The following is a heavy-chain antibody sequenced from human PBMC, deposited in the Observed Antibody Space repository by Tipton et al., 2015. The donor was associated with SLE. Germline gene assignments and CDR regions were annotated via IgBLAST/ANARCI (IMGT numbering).Heavy chain of an antibody. D-gene: IGHD2-15*01. V-gene: IGHV4-61*05. Sequence: TLSLTCTVSGGSISSSSYYWGWIRQPPGKGLEWIGYIYYSGSTYYNPSLKSRVTISVDTSKNQFSLKLSSVTAADTAVYYCARGVVVAAFDLWGRGTLVTVSS. CDR2: IYYSGST. J-gene: IGHJ2*01. CDR1: GGSISSSSYY. CDR3: ARGVVVAAFDL.